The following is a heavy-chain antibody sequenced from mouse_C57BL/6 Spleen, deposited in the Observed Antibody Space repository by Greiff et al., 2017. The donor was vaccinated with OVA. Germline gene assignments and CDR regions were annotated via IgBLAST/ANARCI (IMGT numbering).Heavy chain of an antibody. CDR1: GYTFTDYE. CDR2: IDPETGGT. J-gene: IGHJ1*03. V-gene: IGHV1-15*01. CDR3: TMRGWYGSRGWYFDV. D-gene: IGHD1-1*01. Sequence: VKLMESGAELVRPGASVTLSCKASGYTFTDYEMHWVKQTPVHGLEWIGAIDPETGGTAYNQKFKGKAIMTADKSSSTAYMELSSLTSEDSAVYYCTMRGWYGSRGWYFDVWGTGTTVTVSS.